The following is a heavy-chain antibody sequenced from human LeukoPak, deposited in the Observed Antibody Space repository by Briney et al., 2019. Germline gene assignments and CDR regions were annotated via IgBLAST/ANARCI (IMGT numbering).Heavy chain of an antibody. Sequence: ASVKVSCKASGGTFNSYAISWVRQAPGQGLEWMGKIIPIFNTADYAQKFQGRVTITTDESTSTAYMELSSLRSEDTAVYYCARDRDYGSGSYRFDYWGQRTLVTVSS. J-gene: IGHJ4*02. V-gene: IGHV1-69*05. CDR2: IIPIFNTA. CDR3: ARDRDYGSGSYRFDY. CDR1: GGTFNSYA. D-gene: IGHD3-10*01.